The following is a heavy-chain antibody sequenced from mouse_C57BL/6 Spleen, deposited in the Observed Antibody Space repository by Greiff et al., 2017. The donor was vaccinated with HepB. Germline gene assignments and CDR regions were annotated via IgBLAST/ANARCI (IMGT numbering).Heavy chain of an antibody. J-gene: IGHJ4*01. V-gene: IGHV1-19*01. Sequence: EVQLQQSGPVLVKPGASVKMSCKASGYTFTDYYMNWVKQSHGKSLEWIGVINPYNGGTSYNQKFKGKATLTVDKSSSTAYMELNSLTSEDSAVYYCAKEIPKGYAMDYWGHRTSVTVSS. CDR3: AKEIPKGYAMDY. CDR1: GYTFTDYY. CDR2: INPYNGGT.